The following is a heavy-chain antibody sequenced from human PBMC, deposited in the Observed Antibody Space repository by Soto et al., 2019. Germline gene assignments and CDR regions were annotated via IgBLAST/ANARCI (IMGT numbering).Heavy chain of an antibody. D-gene: IGHD3-10*01. CDR2: IWYDGSNK. CDR1: GFTFSSYG. J-gene: IGHJ4*02. Sequence: QVQLLESGGGVVQPGRSLRLSCAASGFTFSSYGMHWVRQAPGKWLEGVAVIWYDGSNKYYADAVKGRFTISRENSKNTLYLQMTRLRAEDTAVYYCSRDSWFGALFNDVGYFDYWGQGTLVTVSS. V-gene: IGHV3-33*01. CDR3: SRDSWFGALFNDVGYFDY.